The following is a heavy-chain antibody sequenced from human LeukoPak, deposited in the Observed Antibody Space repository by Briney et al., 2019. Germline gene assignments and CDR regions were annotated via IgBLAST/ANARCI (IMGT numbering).Heavy chain of an antibody. J-gene: IGHJ5*02. V-gene: IGHV3-74*01. Sequence: GGSLRLSCAASGFTFTSHWMHWVRQAPGKGLVWVSRIDNDGSDTTYADSVRGRFTISRDNAKNTLYLQMDSLRAEDTAVYYCVGDRPHNGFDPWGQGTLVTVSS. CDR2: IDNDGSDT. CDR3: VGDRPHNGFDP. CDR1: GFTFTSHW. D-gene: IGHD6-6*01.